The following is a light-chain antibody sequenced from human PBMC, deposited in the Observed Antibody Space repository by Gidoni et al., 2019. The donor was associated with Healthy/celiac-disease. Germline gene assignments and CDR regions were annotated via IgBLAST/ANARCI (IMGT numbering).Light chain of an antibody. CDR2: GAS. V-gene: IGKV3-15*01. J-gene: IGKJ5*01. CDR1: QNINSD. Sequence: EIVMTQSPATLSLSPGERVTLSCRASQNINSDLAWYQQKPGQAPRLLIYGASTRATGIPARYSGSGSGTDFTLTIGSLQSEDFAVYYCQQYNSWPPITFGQGTRLEIK. CDR3: QQYNSWPPIT.